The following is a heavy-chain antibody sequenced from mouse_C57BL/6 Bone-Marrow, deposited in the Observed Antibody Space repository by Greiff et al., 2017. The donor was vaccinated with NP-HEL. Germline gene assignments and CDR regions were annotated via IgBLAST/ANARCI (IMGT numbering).Heavy chain of an antibody. V-gene: IGHV5-4*03. D-gene: IGHD4-1*01. Sequence: EVMLVESGGGLVKPGGSLKLSCAASGFTFSSYAMSWVRQTPEKRLEWVATISDGGSYTYYPDNVKGRFTISRDNANNNLYLQMSHLKSEDTAMYYCERAGNWAWFAYWGQGTLVTVSA. CDR1: GFTFSSYA. CDR2: ISDGGSYT. J-gene: IGHJ3*01. CDR3: ERAGNWAWFAY.